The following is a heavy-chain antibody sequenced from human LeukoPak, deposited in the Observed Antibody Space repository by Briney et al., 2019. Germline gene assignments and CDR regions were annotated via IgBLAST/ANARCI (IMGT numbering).Heavy chain of an antibody. CDR2: IWYDGSNK. CDR3: ARSAASSSRDYYYGMDV. J-gene: IGHJ6*04. CDR1: GFTFSSYG. Sequence: GGSLRLSCAASGFTFSSYGMHWVRQAPGKGLEWVAVIWYDGSNKYYADSVKGRFTISRDNSKNTLYLQMNSLRAEDTAVYYCARSAASSSRDYYYGMDVWGKGTTVTVSS. D-gene: IGHD6-13*01. V-gene: IGHV3-33*01.